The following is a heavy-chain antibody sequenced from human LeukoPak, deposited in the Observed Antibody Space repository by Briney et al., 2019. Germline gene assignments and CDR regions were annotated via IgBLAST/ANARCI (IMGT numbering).Heavy chain of an antibody. CDR3: ARAASLDY. D-gene: IGHD2-2*01. CDR1: GGSVGNFY. V-gene: IGHV4-59*02. Sequence: SETLSLTCTVSGGSVGNFYWNWIRQSPGKGLEWIGYIYYSGTTNYNPSLKSRVTISLGMSSNQFSLRLDSVTAADTAVYYCARAASLDYWGQGILVTDSS. J-gene: IGHJ4*02. CDR2: IYYSGTT.